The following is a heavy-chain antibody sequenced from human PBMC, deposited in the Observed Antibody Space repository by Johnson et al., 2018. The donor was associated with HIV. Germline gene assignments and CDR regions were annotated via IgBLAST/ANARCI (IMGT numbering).Heavy chain of an antibody. CDR3: ARAELSAFDI. J-gene: IGHJ3*02. D-gene: IGHD3-10*01. CDR2: IYSGGST. CDR1: GFTVSSNY. Sequence: VQLVESGGGVVQPGGSLRLSCAASGFTVSSNYMSWVRQAPGKGLEWVSVIYSGGSTYYADSVKGRFTISRDNSKNTLYLQLNSLRAEDTAVYYCARAELSAFDIWGQGTMVTVSS. V-gene: IGHV3-66*02.